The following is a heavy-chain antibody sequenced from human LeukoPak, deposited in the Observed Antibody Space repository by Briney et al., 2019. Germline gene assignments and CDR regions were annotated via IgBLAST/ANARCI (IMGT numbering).Heavy chain of an antibody. J-gene: IGHJ4*02. D-gene: IGHD2-2*01. CDR1: GGSFSGYY. CDR3: ARIQSSTSPFDY. Sequence: SETLSLTCAVYGGSFSGYYWSWIRQPPGKGLEWIGEINHSGSTNYNPSLESRVTISVDTPKNQFSLRLTSVTAADTAVYYCARIQSSTSPFDYWGQGTLVTVSS. V-gene: IGHV4-34*01. CDR2: INHSGST.